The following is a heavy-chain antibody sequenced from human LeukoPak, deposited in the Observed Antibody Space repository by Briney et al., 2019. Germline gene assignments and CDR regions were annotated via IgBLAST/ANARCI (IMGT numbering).Heavy chain of an antibody. J-gene: IGHJ4*02. CDR1: GFTFSNYA. CDR3: ALQSRDFDSSGFYFDY. D-gene: IGHD3-22*01. Sequence: GGSLRLSCAASGFTFSNYAMHWVRQAPGKGLEYVSAISSNGGSTYYANSVKGRFTISRDNSKNALYLQMGGLRAEDMAVYYCALQSRDFDSSGFYFDYWGRGTLVTVSS. V-gene: IGHV3-64*01. CDR2: ISSNGGST.